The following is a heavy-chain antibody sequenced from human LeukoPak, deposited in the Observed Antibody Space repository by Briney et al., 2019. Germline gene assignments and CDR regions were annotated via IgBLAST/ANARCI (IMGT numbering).Heavy chain of an antibody. J-gene: IGHJ4*02. CDR2: INHSGST. V-gene: IGHV4-34*01. D-gene: IGHD2-8*01. CDR1: GGSFSGYY. Sequence: SETLSLTCAVYGGSFSGYYWSWIRQPPGKGLEWIGEINHSGSTNYNPSLKGRVTISVDTSKNQFSLKLSSVTAADTAVYYCARGDIVLMVYAMVFDYWGQGTLVTVSS. CDR3: ARGDIVLMVYAMVFDY.